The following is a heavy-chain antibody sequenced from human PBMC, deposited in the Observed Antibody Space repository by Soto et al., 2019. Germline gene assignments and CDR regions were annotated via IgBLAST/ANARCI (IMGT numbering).Heavy chain of an antibody. D-gene: IGHD2-2*01. CDR2: INHSGST. CDR1: GGSFSGYY. V-gene: IGHV4-34*01. J-gene: IGHJ4*02. CDR3: ARRTGVFIVVVPAGFDY. Sequence: PSETLSLTCAVYGGSFSGYYWSWIRQPPGKGLEWIGEINHSGSTNYNPSLKSRVTISVDTSKNQFSLKLSSVTAADTAVYYCARRTGVFIVVVPAGFDYWGQGTLVTVSS.